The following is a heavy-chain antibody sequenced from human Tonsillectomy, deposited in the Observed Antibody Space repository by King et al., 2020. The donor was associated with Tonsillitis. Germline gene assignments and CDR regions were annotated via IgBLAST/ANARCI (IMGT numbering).Heavy chain of an antibody. D-gene: IGHD3-3*01. J-gene: IGHJ3*02. CDR2: MNPNTGNT. Sequence: QLVQSGAESKKPGASVKVSCKASGYTFTSYDINWVRQATGQGLEWMGWMNPNTGNTGYAQKLQGRVSMTRNTSISTAYMELSSLRAEDTAVYYCARARSGYDFWSGYYTGALDIWGQGKMVTVSS. V-gene: IGHV1-8*01. CDR1: GYTFTSYD. CDR3: ARARSGYDFWSGYYTGALDI.